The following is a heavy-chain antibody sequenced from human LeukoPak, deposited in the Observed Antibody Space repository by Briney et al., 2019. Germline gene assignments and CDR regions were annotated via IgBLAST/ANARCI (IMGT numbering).Heavy chain of an antibody. CDR2: INPSGGTT. D-gene: IGHD1-26*01. CDR3: TRELGGSYNDY. Sequence: WMGVINPSGGTTTYAQKFQGRVTMTRDTSTSTVYMEVSSLRSEDTAVYYCTRELGGSYNDYWGQGTQVTVSS. V-gene: IGHV1-46*01. J-gene: IGHJ4*02.